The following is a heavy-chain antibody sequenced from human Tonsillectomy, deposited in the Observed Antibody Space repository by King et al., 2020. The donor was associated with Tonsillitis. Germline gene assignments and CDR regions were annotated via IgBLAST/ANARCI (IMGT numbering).Heavy chain of an antibody. CDR2: ISGSGGST. J-gene: IGHJ4*02. V-gene: IGHV3-23*04. CDR1: GFTFSSYA. CDR3: AXXXXXXXXXXXXYFDY. Sequence: VQLVESGGGLVQPGGSLRLSCAASGFTFSSYAMSWVRQAPGKGLEWVSAISGSGGSTYYXXSXKGRXTIXRDNSKNTLXLQMNSLRAEDTAVYYCAXXXXXXXXXXXXYFDYWGQXXXVTVSS.